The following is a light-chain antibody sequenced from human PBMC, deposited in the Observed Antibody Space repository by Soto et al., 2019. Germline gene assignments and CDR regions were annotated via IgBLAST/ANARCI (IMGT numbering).Light chain of an antibody. CDR3: RLYTRRSPLVV. CDR2: EVS. CDR1: SSDVGGYNY. J-gene: IGLJ2*01. V-gene: IGLV2-14*01. Sequence: QSALTQPASVSGSPGQSITISCTGTSSDVGGYNYVSWYQQHPGKAPKLMIYEVSNRPSGVSNRFSGSKSGNTASLTISGLQAEDEGEYYCRLYTRRSPLVVFGRGTKLAV.